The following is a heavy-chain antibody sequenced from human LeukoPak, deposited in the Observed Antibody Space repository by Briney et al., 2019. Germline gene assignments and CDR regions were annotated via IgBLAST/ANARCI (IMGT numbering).Heavy chain of an antibody. CDR2: INPNSGGT. D-gene: IGHD5-18*01. Sequence: ASVKVSCKASGYTFTGYYMHWVRQAPGQGLEWMGWINPNSGGTNYAQKFQGRVTMTRDTSISTVYMEMSRLRSDDTAVYYCARDHRTAMVKALGAFDIWGQGTMVTVSS. CDR1: GYTFTGYY. CDR3: ARDHRTAMVKALGAFDI. V-gene: IGHV1-2*02. J-gene: IGHJ3*02.